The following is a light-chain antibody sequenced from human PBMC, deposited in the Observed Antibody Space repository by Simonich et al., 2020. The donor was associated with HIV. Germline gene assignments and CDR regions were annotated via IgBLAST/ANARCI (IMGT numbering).Light chain of an antibody. J-gene: IGLJ2*01. CDR1: SSDVCAYNY. Sequence: QSALTQPASVSGSPGQSITISCTGTSSDVCAYNYVSWYQLRPGKAPKLMIYEGGKRPSGVSIRFSGSKSGNTASLTISGLQAEDETDYYCCSYAGNNTLVFGGGTKLTVL. CDR2: EGG. V-gene: IGLV2-23*01. CDR3: CSYAGNNTLV.